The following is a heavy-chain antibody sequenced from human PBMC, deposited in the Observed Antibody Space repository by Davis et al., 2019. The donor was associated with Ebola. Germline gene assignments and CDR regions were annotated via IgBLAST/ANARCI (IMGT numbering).Heavy chain of an antibody. CDR3: VRTTYGAPEY. CDR2: ISGSGGDP. CDR1: GFTFSKAW. V-gene: IGHV3-74*01. Sequence: GESLKISCAASGFTFSKAWMSWVRQAPGKGLEWVSRISGSGGDPHYADSVKGRFTISRDNAKSTLYLQMNSLTAEDTAVYYCVRTTYGAPEYWGQGTLVTVSS. J-gene: IGHJ4*02. D-gene: IGHD4-17*01.